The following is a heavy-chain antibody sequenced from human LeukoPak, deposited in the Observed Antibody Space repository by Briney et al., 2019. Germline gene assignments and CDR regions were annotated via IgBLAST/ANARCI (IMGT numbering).Heavy chain of an antibody. CDR1: GFTFSSYG. V-gene: IGHV3-30*03. CDR3: ARDGIVGAGGDY. CDR2: ISYDGSNK. Sequence: GGSLRLSCAASGFTFSSYGMHWVRQAPGKGLEWVAVISYDGSNKYYTDSVKGRFTISRDNSKNTLYLQMNSLRTEDTAVYYCARDGIVGAGGDYWGQGTLVTVSS. D-gene: IGHD1-26*01. J-gene: IGHJ4*02.